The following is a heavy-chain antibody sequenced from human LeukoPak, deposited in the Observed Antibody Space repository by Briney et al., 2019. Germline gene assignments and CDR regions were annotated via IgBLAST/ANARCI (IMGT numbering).Heavy chain of an antibody. J-gene: IGHJ4*02. D-gene: IGHD7-27*01. V-gene: IGHV1-18*04. CDR1: GYTFTGYY. Sequence: GASVKVSCKASGYTFTGYYMHWVRQAPGQGLEWMGWISAYNGNTNYAQKLQGRVTMTTDTSTSTAYMELRSLRSDDTAVYYCARVGTWGKVDYWGQGTLVTVSS. CDR3: ARVGTWGKVDY. CDR2: ISAYNGNT.